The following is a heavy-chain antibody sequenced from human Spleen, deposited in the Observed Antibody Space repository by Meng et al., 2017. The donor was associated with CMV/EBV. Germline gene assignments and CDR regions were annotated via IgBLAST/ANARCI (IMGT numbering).Heavy chain of an antibody. D-gene: IGHD4-17*01. Sequence: GGSLRLSCAASGFTFDDYGMSWVRQAPGKGLEWVSGINWNGGSTGYADSVKGRFTISRDNSKNTLYLQMNSLRAEDTAVYYCAKGTTGWDYYGMDVWGQGTTVTVSS. CDR2: INWNGGST. J-gene: IGHJ6*02. V-gene: IGHV3-20*04. CDR3: AKGTTGWDYYGMDV. CDR1: GFTFDDYG.